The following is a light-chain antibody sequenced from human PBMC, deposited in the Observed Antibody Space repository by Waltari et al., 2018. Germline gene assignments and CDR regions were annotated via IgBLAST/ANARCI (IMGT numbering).Light chain of an antibody. CDR2: KAS. CDR1: QSITNW. CDR3: QQYDNYWT. V-gene: IGKV1-5*03. J-gene: IGKJ1*01. Sequence: DIQMTQSPSTLSASVGDRVTITCRASQSITNWFDWYQQKPGNAPKLLIYKASNLESGVPSRFSGSGSGTEFTLTISSLQPDDFATYYCQQYDNYWTFGQGTKVEIK.